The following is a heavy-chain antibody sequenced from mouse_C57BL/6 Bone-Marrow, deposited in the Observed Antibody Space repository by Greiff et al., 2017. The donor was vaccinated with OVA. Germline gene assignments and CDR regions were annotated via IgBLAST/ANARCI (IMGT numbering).Heavy chain of an antibody. CDR1: GFTFSSYA. J-gene: IGHJ4*01. V-gene: IGHV5-4*01. CDR3: ARDRYYSNYFYAMDY. Sequence: DVMLVESGGGLVKPGGSLKLSCAASGFTFSSYAMSWVRQTPEKRLEWVATISDGGSYTYYPDNVKGRFTISRDNAKNNLYLQMSHLKSEDTAMYYCARDRYYSNYFYAMDYWGQGTSVTVSS. CDR2: ISDGGSYT. D-gene: IGHD2-5*01.